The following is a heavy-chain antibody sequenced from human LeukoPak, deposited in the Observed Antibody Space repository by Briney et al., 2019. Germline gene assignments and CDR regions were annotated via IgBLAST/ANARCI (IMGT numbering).Heavy chain of an antibody. V-gene: IGHV5-51*01. Sequence: GESLKISCNGSGNRVTCDWIGWVRPMRGKGLEWMGIIYPGESDTSYSPPLQGQVTISADKSINTAYLQWSSLKASDTAMYYCARPGFGGYAWHFDYWGQGTLVTVSS. CDR3: ARPGFGGYAWHFDY. D-gene: IGHD5-12*01. CDR2: IYPGESDT. CDR1: GNRVTCDW. J-gene: IGHJ4*02.